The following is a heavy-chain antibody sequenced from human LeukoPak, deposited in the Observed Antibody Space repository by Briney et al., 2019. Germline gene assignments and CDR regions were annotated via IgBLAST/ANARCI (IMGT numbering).Heavy chain of an antibody. D-gene: IGHD3-22*01. Sequence: ASVKVSCKASGYTFTDYYMHWVRQAPGQGLEWMERINPNSGGTNYAQKFQARVTMTRDTSISTAYTELSRLRSDDTALYYCARAAYYYDGSGYYLGDWGQGTLVTVSS. CDR2: INPNSGGT. J-gene: IGHJ4*02. V-gene: IGHV1-2*06. CDR1: GYTFTDYY. CDR3: ARAAYYYDGSGYYLGD.